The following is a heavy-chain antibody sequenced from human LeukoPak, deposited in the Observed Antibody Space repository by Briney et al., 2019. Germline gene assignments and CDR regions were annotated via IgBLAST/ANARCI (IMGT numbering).Heavy chain of an antibody. CDR2: IYYSGST. V-gene: IGHV4-31*03. CDR1: GGSISSGGYY. D-gene: IGHD2-2*01. J-gene: IGHJ5*02. CDR3: ARGTLGYCSSTSCRWSWFDP. Sequence: PSETLSLTCTVSGGSISSGGYYWSWFRQHPGKGLQWIGYIYYSGSTYYNPSLKSRVTISVDTSKNQFSLKLSSVTAADTAVYYCARGTLGYCSSTSCRWSWFDPWGQGTLVTVSS.